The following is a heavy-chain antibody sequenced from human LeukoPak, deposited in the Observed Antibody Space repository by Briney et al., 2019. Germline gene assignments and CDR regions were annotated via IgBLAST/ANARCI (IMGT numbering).Heavy chain of an antibody. J-gene: IGHJ3*02. CDR3: AQKSTGTFDI. Sequence: GGSLRLSCAASGFTFSSPAMHWVRQAPGKGLEWVAYIQFDGIKKFYSDSVTGRFTISRDNSKNTLFLQMSSLTTEDTAVYYCAQKSTGTFDIWGQGTMVTVSP. D-gene: IGHD6-13*01. CDR1: GFTFSSPA. CDR2: IQFDGIKK. V-gene: IGHV3-30*02.